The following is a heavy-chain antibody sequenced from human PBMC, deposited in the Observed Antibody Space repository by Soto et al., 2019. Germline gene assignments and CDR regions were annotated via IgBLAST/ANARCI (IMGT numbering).Heavy chain of an antibody. CDR2: ISGNGGAT. CDR1: WFTFHSFS. CDR3: VKGLKWELPLAS. D-gene: IGHD1-26*01. V-gene: IGHV3-64D*06. J-gene: IGHJ4*02. Sequence: GGALRLSFSAPWFTFHSFSFHWVRPAPGKGLEYVSAISGNGGATYYADSAKGRFTISRDNSKNTLYLQMSSLGAEDTAVYYCVKGLKWELPLASWGQGTLVTVSS.